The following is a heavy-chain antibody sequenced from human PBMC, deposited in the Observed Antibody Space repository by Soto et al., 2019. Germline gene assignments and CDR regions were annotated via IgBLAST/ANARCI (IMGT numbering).Heavy chain of an antibody. D-gene: IGHD2-15*01. J-gene: IGHJ6*02. CDR2: INHSGST. CDR1: GGTFSGYY. Sequence: PSETLSLTCAVYGGTFSGYYWSWIRQPPGKGLERIGEINHSGSTNYNPSLKSRVTISVDTSKNQFSLKLSSVTAADTAVYYCARAAPRYCSGGSCYSGLDVWGQGTTVTVSS. CDR3: ARAAPRYCSGGSCYSGLDV. V-gene: IGHV4-34*01.